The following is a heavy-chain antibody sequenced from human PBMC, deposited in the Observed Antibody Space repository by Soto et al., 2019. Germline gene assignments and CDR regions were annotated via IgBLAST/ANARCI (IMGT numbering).Heavy chain of an antibody. D-gene: IGHD2-21*02. CDR3: TTPPRYCGGDCYHY. J-gene: IGHJ4*02. V-gene: IGHV3-15*01. Sequence: GGSLRLSCAASGFTFSNAWMSWVRQAPGKGLEWVGRIKSKTDGGTTDYAAPVKGRFTIPRDDSKNTLYLQMNSLKTEDTAVYYCTTPPRYCGGDCYHYWGQGTLVTVSS. CDR1: GFTFSNAW. CDR2: IKSKTDGGTT.